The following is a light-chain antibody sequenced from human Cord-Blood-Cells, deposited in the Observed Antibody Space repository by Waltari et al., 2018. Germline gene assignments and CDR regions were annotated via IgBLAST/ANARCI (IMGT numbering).Light chain of an antibody. CDR1: QSIGSS. CDR3: QQYYSTPLT. CDR2: YAS. J-gene: IGKJ4*01. V-gene: IGKV6D-21*02. Sequence: EIVLTQSPDFQSVTPKEKVTITCRASQSIGSSLHWYQQKPDQSPKLLIKYASQSISGVPSRFSGSGSGTDFTLTISSLQAEDVAVYYCQQYYSTPLTFGGGTKVEIK.